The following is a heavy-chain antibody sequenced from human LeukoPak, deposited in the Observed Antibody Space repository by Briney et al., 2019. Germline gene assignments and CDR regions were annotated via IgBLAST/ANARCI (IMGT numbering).Heavy chain of an antibody. D-gene: IGHD6-13*01. J-gene: IGHJ6*03. Sequence: PGGSLRLSCAASGFTFSSYSMNWVRQAPGKGLEWVSSISSSSSYIYYADSVKGRFTISRDNAKNSLYLQMNGLRAEDTAVYYCARAGSIAAAVTSLKLAYYYYMDVWGKGTTVTVSS. V-gene: IGHV3-21*01. CDR1: GFTFSSYS. CDR3: ARAGSIAAAVTSLKLAYYYYMDV. CDR2: ISSSSSYI.